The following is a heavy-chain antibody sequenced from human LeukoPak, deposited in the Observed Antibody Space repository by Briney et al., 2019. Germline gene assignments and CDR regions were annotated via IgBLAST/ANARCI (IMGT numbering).Heavy chain of an antibody. Sequence: PGGSLRLSCAASGFTFSTYVMTWVRQAPGKGLEWVSAISGSGGTTFYADSVKGRITMSRDNSKSTLFLQMNSLRAEDTAVYYCGRIASGTNIDYWGQGTLLTVSS. CDR1: GFTFSTYV. V-gene: IGHV3-23*01. J-gene: IGHJ4*02. CDR2: ISGSGGTT. CDR3: GRIASGTNIDY. D-gene: IGHD1-26*01.